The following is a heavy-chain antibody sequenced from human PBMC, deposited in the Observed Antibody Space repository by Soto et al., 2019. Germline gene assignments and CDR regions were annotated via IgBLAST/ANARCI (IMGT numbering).Heavy chain of an antibody. D-gene: IGHD6-19*01. J-gene: IGHJ4*02. Sequence: QVQLQQWGAGLLKPSETLSLTCAVYGGSFSGYYWSWIRQPPGKGLEWIGEINHSGSTNYNPSLKGRVTISVDTSKNQFSLKLSSVTAADTAVYYCARRSTQGLVRPFDYWGQGTLVTVSS. CDR3: ARRSTQGLVRPFDY. V-gene: IGHV4-34*01. CDR2: INHSGST. CDR1: GGSFSGYY.